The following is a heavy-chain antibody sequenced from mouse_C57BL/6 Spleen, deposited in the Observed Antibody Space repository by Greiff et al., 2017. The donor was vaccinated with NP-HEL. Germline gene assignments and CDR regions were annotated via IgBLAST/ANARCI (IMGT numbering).Heavy chain of an antibody. CDR3: ARRGYEYDEDYAMDY. V-gene: IGHV1-47*01. CDR1: GYTFTTYP. CDR2: FHPYNDDT. Sequence: QVQLQQSGAELVKPGASVKMSCKASGYTFTTYPLEWMKQNHGKSLEWIGNFHPYNDDTKYTEKFKGKATLTVAPSSSTVSLELSRLTSDDSAVYYCARRGYEYDEDYAMDYWGQGTSVTVSS. D-gene: IGHD2-4*01. J-gene: IGHJ4*01.